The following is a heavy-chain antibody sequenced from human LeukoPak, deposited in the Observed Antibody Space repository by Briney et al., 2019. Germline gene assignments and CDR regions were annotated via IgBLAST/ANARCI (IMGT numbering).Heavy chain of an antibody. Sequence: GGSLRLSCAASGFIFSDYYMSWIRQAPGKGLEWVSYISSSGSTIYFADSVKGRFTISRDNAKHSLYLQMNSLRAEDTAVYYCARGQQLVRPYYFDYWGQGTLVTVSS. CDR2: ISSSGSTI. V-gene: IGHV3-11*04. D-gene: IGHD6-13*01. CDR3: ARGQQLVRPYYFDY. J-gene: IGHJ4*02. CDR1: GFIFSDYY.